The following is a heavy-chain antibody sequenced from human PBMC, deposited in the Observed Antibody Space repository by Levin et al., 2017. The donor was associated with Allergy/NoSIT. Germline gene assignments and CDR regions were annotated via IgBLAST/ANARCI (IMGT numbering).Heavy chain of an antibody. CDR1: GDSISRFY. CDR3: ARATRSSLIYYFDY. D-gene: IGHD6-13*01. CDR2: GFYSGTT. Sequence: KASETLSLTCTVSGDSISRFYWSWIRQPPGRGLEWIGNGFYSGTTNYNPSLKSRVTILVDTSKNQFSLKLSSVTAADTAVYYCARATRSSLIYYFDYWGPGTLVTVSS. V-gene: IGHV4-59*01. J-gene: IGHJ4*02.